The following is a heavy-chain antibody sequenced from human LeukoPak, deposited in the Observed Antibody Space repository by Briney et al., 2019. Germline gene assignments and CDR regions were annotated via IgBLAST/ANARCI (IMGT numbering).Heavy chain of an antibody. Sequence: ASVKVSCKVSGYTLTELSMHWVRQAPGKGLEWMGGFDPEDGETIYAQKFQGRVIMTEDTSTDTAYMELSSLRSEDTAVYYCATGRLEKLRYFDWPVDYWGQGTLVTVSS. CDR3: ATGRLEKLRYFDWPVDY. CDR1: GYTLTELS. V-gene: IGHV1-24*01. D-gene: IGHD3-9*01. J-gene: IGHJ4*02. CDR2: FDPEDGET.